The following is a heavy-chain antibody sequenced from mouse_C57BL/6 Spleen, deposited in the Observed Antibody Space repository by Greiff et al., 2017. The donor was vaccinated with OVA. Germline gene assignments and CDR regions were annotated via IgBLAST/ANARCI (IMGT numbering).Heavy chain of an antibody. CDR2: INPNNGGT. J-gene: IGHJ2*01. V-gene: IGHV1-26*01. CDR1: GYTFTDYY. CDR3: ASLYYDLDY. D-gene: IGHD2-4*01. Sequence: EVQLQQSGPELVKPGASVKISCKASGYTFTDYYMNWVKQSHGKSLEWIGDINPNNGGTSYNQKFKGKATLTVDKSSSTAYMELRSLTSEDSAVYYCASLYYDLDYWGQGTTLTVSS.